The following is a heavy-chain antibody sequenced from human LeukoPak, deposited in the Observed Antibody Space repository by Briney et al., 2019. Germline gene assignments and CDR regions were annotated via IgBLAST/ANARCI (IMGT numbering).Heavy chain of an antibody. CDR3: ARDSSVAVYYFDY. D-gene: IGHD6-19*01. Sequence: SETLSLTCTVSGGSISSGSYYWSWIRQPAGKGLEWIGRIYTSGSTNYNPSLKSRVTISVDTSKNQSSLKLSSVTAADTAVYYCARDSSVAVYYFDYWGQGTLVTVSS. CDR2: IYTSGST. CDR1: GGSISSGSYY. J-gene: IGHJ4*02. V-gene: IGHV4-61*02.